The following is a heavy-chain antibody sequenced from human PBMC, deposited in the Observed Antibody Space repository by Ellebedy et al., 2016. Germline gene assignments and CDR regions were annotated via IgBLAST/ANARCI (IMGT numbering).Heavy chain of an antibody. CDR2: ISWNSGSI. CDR1: GFTFDDYA. CDR3: AKAVYYDFWSGSDY. J-gene: IGHJ4*02. Sequence: GGSLRLXXAASGFTFDDYAMHWVRQAPGKGLEWVSGISWNSGSIGYADSVKGRFTISRDNAKNSLYLQMNSLRAEDTALYYCAKAVYYDFWSGSDYWGQGTLVTVSS. V-gene: IGHV3-9*01. D-gene: IGHD3-3*01.